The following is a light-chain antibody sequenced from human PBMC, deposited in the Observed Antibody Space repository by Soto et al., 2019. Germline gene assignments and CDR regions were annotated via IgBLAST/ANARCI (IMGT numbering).Light chain of an antibody. Sequence: EIVLTQSPATLSLSPGGRATLSCRASQSVSSYLAWYQQKLGQAPRLLIYDASKRATGIPARFSGSGSGTDFTLTISNLEPEDFAVYYCQQRGNWPRTFGQGTKVDIK. CDR3: QQRGNWPRT. CDR2: DAS. J-gene: IGKJ1*01. V-gene: IGKV3-11*01. CDR1: QSVSSY.